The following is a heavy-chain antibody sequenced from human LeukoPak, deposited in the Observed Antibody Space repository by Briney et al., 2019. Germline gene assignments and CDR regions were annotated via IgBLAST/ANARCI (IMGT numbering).Heavy chain of an antibody. D-gene: IGHD3-10*01. CDR1: GHSFSTYW. CDR2: IYPGDSDT. CDR3: ARPVGYGSRTINWFDS. V-gene: IGHV5-51*01. J-gene: IGHJ5*01. Sequence: GESLKISCKASGHSFSTYWIGWVRQMPGKGLEWMGNIYPGDSDTRYSPSFQGHVTISADSYITTTYLQWNSLKASDTAIYYCARPVGYGSRTINWFDSWGQGTLVSVSS.